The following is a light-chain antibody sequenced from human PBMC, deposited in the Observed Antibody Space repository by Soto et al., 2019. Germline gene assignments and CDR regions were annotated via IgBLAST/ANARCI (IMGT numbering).Light chain of an antibody. Sequence: EIVMTQSPATLSVPPGERATLSCRASQSVSSNLAWYQQKPGQAPRPLIYGASTRATGIPARFSGSGSGTEFTLTISSLQSEDFAVYYCQQYNNWPWTFGKGTKV. CDR1: QSVSSN. CDR3: QQYNNWPWT. CDR2: GAS. J-gene: IGKJ1*01. V-gene: IGKV3-15*01.